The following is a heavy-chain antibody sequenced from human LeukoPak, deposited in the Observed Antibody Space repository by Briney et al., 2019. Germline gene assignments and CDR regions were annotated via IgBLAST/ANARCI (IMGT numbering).Heavy chain of an antibody. D-gene: IGHD5-12*01. J-gene: IGHJ6*02. V-gene: IGHV4-34*01. CDR2: INHSGST. CDR1: GGSFSGYY. Sequence: TPSETLSLTCAVYGGSFSGYYWSWIRQPPGKGLEWIGEINHSGSTNYNPSLKSRVTISVDTSKNQFSLKLSSVTAGDTAVYYCARVPARGYSGYGFDYGMDVWGQGTTVTVSS. CDR3: ARVPARGYSGYGFDYGMDV.